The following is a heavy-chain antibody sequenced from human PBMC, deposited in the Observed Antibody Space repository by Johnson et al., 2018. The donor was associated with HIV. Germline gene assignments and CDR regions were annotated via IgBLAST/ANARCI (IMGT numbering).Heavy chain of an antibody. Sequence: VQLVESGGGLVKAGGSLRLSCAASGFTVSSNYMSWVRQAPGKGLEWVSVIYSGGSTYYADSVKGRFTISRDNAKNSLYLQMNSLRAEDTAVYYCARGNLGNWWGVDAFDIWGQGTLVTVSS. CDR2: IYSGGST. CDR3: ARGNLGNWWGVDAFDI. J-gene: IGHJ3*02. V-gene: IGHV3-66*01. CDR1: GFTVSSNY. D-gene: IGHD2-8*02.